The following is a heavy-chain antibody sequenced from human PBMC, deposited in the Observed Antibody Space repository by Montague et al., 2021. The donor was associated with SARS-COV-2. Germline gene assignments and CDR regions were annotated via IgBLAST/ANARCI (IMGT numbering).Heavy chain of an antibody. V-gene: IGHV4-4*02. Sequence: SETLSLTCGVSGASVTSTNWWSWVRQPTGEGLEWIGEIYHTGNTNYSPSLKSRVSISLDKSKNQLSLRLNSVTAADTAVYYCASPKEGSGYYRPFDYWGQGILVTVSS. D-gene: IGHD3-22*01. J-gene: IGHJ4*02. CDR3: ASPKEGSGYYRPFDY. CDR1: GASVTSTNW. CDR2: IYHTGNT.